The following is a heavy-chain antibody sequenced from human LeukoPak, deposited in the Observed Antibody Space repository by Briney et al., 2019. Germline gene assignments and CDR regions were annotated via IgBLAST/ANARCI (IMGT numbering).Heavy chain of an antibody. J-gene: IGHJ4*02. CDR3: AREVTPYY. CDR1: GFTFSDYY. Sequence: GGSLRLPCVASGFTFSDYYMSWVRQPPGKGLEWVANIKQDGSEKYYVDSVKGRFTISRDNAKNSLFLQMNSLRAEDTAVYYCAREVTPYYWGQGTLVTVSS. CDR2: IKQDGSEK. V-gene: IGHV3-7*01. D-gene: IGHD4-23*01.